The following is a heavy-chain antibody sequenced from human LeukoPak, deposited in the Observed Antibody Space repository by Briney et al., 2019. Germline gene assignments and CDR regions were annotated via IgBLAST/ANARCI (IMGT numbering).Heavy chain of an antibody. CDR2: ISSSSSYI. CDR1: GFTFSRNW. D-gene: IGHD2-15*01. CDR3: ARDLSLYCSGGSCYSLNY. V-gene: IGHV3-21*01. Sequence: PGGSLRLSCAASGFTFSRNWMSWVRQAPGKGLEWVSSISSSSSYIYYADSVKGRFTISRDNAKNSLYLQMNSLRAEDTAVYYCARDLSLYCSGGSCYSLNYWGQGTLVTVSS. J-gene: IGHJ4*02.